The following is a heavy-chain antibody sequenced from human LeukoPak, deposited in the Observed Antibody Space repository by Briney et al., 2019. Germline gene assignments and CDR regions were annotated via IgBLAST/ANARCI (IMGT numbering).Heavy chain of an antibody. Sequence: GGSLRLSCAASGFSFSSYAMSWVRQAPGKGLEWVSVISAGGSSTYYADSVKGRFTISRDNSKNTLYLEVNSLRADDTAVYYCAKDSRRFDYWGQGALVADTS. CDR1: GFSFSSYA. CDR2: ISAGGSST. J-gene: IGHJ4*02. CDR3: AKDSRRFDY. V-gene: IGHV3-23*01.